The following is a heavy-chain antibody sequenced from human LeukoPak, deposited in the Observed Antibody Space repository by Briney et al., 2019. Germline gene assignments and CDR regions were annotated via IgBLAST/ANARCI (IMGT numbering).Heavy chain of an antibody. CDR1: GYSISSAYY. Sequence: SETLSLTCTVSGYSISSAYYWGWIRQPPGKGLEWIGSIYHSGTTYYNPSLKTRVSISIDTSKNQFSLKLSSEAAADTAVYYCARDLRQQLVYWGQGTLVTVSS. CDR2: IYHSGTT. V-gene: IGHV4-38-2*02. J-gene: IGHJ4*02. D-gene: IGHD6-13*01. CDR3: ARDLRQQLVY.